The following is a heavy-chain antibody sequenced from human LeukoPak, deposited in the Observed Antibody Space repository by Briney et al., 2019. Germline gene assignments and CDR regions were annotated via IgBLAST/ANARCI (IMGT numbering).Heavy chain of an antibody. D-gene: IGHD5-18*01. CDR2: IKKDGSEK. CDR3: ARDGQLWVQNWFDP. J-gene: IGHJ5*02. CDR1: GFTFSTYW. Sequence: GGSLRLSCAASGFTFSTYWVSWVRQAPGKGLEWVANIKKDGSEKYYVDSVKGRFTISRDNAKNSLYLQMNSLRAEDTAVYYCARDGQLWVQNWFDPWGQGTLVTVSS. V-gene: IGHV3-7*01.